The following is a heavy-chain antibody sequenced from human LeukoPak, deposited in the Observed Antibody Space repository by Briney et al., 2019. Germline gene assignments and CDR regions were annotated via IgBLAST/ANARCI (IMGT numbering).Heavy chain of an antibody. CDR3: AKDQDTTIFGVVIRYTFPDY. CDR2: INPNSGGT. Sequence: ASVKVSCKASGYTFTGYYMHWVRQAPGQGLEWMGWINPNSGGTNYAQKFQGRVTMTRDTSISTAYMELSRLRSDDTAVYYCAKDQDTTIFGVVIRYTFPDYWGQGTLVTVSS. J-gene: IGHJ4*02. CDR1: GYTFTGYY. D-gene: IGHD3-3*01. V-gene: IGHV1-2*02.